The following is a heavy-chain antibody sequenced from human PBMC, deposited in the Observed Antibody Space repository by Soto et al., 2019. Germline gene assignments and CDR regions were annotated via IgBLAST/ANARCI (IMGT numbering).Heavy chain of an antibody. CDR1: GFSLTTSGVG. D-gene: IGHD7-27*01. CDR2: IYCDDDK. J-gene: IGHJ4*02. CDR3: AHRGYMYGNWDHGYFDY. V-gene: IGHV2-5*02. Sequence: SGPTLVNPTQTLALTCTFSGFSLTTSGVGVGWIRKTPGKALEWLAVIYCDDDKRYNPSLKNRLTITKDTSKNQVVLIMADMDPVDTATYFCAHRGYMYGNWDHGYFDYWGQ.